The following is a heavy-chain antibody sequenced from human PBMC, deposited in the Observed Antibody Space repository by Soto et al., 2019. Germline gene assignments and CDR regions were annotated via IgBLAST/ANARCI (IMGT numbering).Heavy chain of an antibody. CDR2: RHYTAGN. CDR1: RVAFKNGQFF. V-gene: IGHV4-30-4*01. Sequence: LQESGPGLIKASQTLSLSCSVPRVAFKNGQFFWSLIRRPPGKGLECLGDRHYTAGNLYNPSVRGRFGISLDMARAQVVLTLNSVSAADTAVYFCASGRVWPRGRRRWSFDLWGRGTLVTVSS. CDR3: ASGRVWPRGRRRWSFDL. D-gene: IGHD3-10*01. J-gene: IGHJ2*01.